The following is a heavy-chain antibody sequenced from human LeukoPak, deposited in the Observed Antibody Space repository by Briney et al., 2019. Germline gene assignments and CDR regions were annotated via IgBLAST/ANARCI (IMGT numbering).Heavy chain of an antibody. V-gene: IGHV3-7*01. D-gene: IGHD3-3*01. CDR2: IKQDGSEK. J-gene: IGHJ4*02. CDR3: ARAASEGSYYDFWSGYYRIQYYFDY. CDR1: GFTFSSYW. Sequence: GGSLSLSCAASGFTFSSYWMSWVRQAPGKGLEWVANIKQDGSEKYYVDSVKGRFTISRDNAKNSLYLQMNSLRAEDTAVYYCARAASEGSYYDFWSGYYRIQYYFDYWGQGTLVTVSS.